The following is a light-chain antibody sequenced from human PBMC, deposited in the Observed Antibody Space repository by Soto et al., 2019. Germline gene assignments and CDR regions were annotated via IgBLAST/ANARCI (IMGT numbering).Light chain of an antibody. Sequence: QSVLTQPASVSGSPGQSITISCTGTSSDVGGFNYVSWYQQHPGKAPKLMIYDVTNRPSGVSNRFSGPKSGNTASLTISGLQAEDEADYYCSSYTSSSTPLFGGGTKLTVL. V-gene: IGLV2-14*03. CDR1: SSDVGGFNY. CDR2: DVT. CDR3: SSYTSSSTPL. J-gene: IGLJ2*01.